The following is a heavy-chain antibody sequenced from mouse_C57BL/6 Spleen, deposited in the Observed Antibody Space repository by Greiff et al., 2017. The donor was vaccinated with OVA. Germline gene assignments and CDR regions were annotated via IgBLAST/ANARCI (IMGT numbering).Heavy chain of an antibody. CDR1: GYTFTSYW. CDR3: ARWNDGYPMDY. D-gene: IGHD2-3*01. V-gene: IGHV1-61*01. CDR2: IYPSDSET. J-gene: IGHJ2*01. Sequence: VQLQQSGAELVRPGSSVKLSCKASGYTFTSYWMDWVKQRPGQGLEWIGNIYPSDSETHYNQKFKDKATLTVDKSSSTAYMQLSSLTSEDSAVYYCARWNDGYPMDYWGQGTTLTVSS.